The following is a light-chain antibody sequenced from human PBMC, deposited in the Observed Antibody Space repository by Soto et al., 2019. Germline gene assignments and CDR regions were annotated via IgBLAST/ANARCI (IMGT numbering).Light chain of an antibody. CDR2: DVS. Sequence: QSVLTQPRSVSGSPGQSVTISCTGTSSDVGGYNYVSWYQQHPGKAPKLMIYDVSQRPSGVPDRFSGSKSGNTASLTISGLQAEDEADYYCCSYAGSYTEVFGTGTKDTVL. CDR1: SSDVGGYNY. J-gene: IGLJ1*01. CDR3: CSYAGSYTEV. V-gene: IGLV2-11*01.